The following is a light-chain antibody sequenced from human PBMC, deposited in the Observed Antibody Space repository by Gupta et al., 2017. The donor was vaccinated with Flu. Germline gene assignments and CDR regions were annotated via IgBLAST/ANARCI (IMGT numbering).Light chain of an antibody. CDR3: QQDDSFPYI. CDR2: WAS. J-gene: IGKJ2*01. Sequence: DIVMTQSPDSLAVSLGERATINCKSSQSVLSSSKNRDYLAWFQQKPGQPPKLLFYWASTRGSGVPDRFSGSGSGTDFTLTISSLQAEDVAIYYCQQDDSFPYIFGQRTKLELK. V-gene: IGKV4-1*01. CDR1: QSVLSSSKNRDY.